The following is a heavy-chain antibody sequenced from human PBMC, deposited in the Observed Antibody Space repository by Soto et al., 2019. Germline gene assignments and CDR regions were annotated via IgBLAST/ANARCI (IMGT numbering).Heavy chain of an antibody. V-gene: IGHV3-23*01. Sequence: EVQLLESGGGLVQPGGSLRLSCAASGFTFSSYAMSWVRQAPGKGLEWVSAISGSGGSTYYADSVKGRFTISRDNSKNTLYLQMDSLRAEDTAVYYCALGDSSWGPPFDYWGQGTLVTVSS. CDR1: GFTFSSYA. J-gene: IGHJ4*02. D-gene: IGHD6-13*01. CDR2: ISGSGGST. CDR3: ALGDSSWGPPFDY.